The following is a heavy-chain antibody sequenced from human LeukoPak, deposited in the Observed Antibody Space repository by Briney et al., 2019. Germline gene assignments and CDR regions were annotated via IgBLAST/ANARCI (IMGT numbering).Heavy chain of an antibody. J-gene: IGHJ6*02. Sequence: GGSLRLSCAASGFTFSSYAMSWVRQAPGKGLEWVSAISGSGGSTYYADSVRGRFTISRDNSKNTLYLQMNSLRAEDTAVYYCAKDIVVVPAASFYYYYGMDVWGQGTTVTVSS. V-gene: IGHV3-23*01. CDR1: GFTFSSYA. CDR2: ISGSGGST. D-gene: IGHD2-2*01. CDR3: AKDIVVVPAASFYYYYGMDV.